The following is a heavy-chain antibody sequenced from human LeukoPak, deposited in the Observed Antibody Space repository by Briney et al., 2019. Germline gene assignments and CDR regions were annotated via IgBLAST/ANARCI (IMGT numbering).Heavy chain of an antibody. CDR2: INHSGST. J-gene: IGHJ3*02. V-gene: IGHV4-34*01. CDR3: ARTIFGVVNAAFDI. CDR1: GGSFSGYY. Sequence: SETLSLTCAVYGGSFSGYYWSWIRQPPGKGLEWIGEINHSGSTNYNPSLKSRVTISVDRSKNQFSLKLSSVTAADTAVYYCARTIFGVVNAAFDIWGQGTMVTVSS. D-gene: IGHD3-3*01.